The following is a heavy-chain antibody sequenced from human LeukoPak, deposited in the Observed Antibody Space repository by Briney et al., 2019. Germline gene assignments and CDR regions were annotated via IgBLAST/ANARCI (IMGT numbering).Heavy chain of an antibody. V-gene: IGHV1-2*06. CDR1: GHTFTDYF. J-gene: IGHJ3*02. D-gene: IGHD6-19*01. Sequence: ASVKVSCKASGHTFTDYFMYWVRQAPGQGLEWMGRINPDAGDTNYAQTFQGRITMTRDTSISTAYMKLSSLKSDDTAVYYCARLSTATRHWLAASDIWGQGTVVTVSS. CDR2: INPDAGDT. CDR3: ARLSTATRHWLAASDI.